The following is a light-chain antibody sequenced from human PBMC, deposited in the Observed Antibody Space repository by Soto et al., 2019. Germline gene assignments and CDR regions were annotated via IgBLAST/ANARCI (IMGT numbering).Light chain of an antibody. CDR3: QQYNNWRT. CDR1: QSVRSN. V-gene: IGKV3-15*01. CDR2: GAT. Sequence: ENVMTQSPVTLSVSPGERATLSCRASQSVRSNLAWYQQKPGQAPRLLIYGATTRATGIPARFSGSGSGTEFTLTISSLQSEDFVVYYCQQYNNWRTFGQGTKVDI. J-gene: IGKJ1*01.